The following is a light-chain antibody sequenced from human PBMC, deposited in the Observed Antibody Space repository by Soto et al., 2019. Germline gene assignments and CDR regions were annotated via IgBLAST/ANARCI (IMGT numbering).Light chain of an antibody. CDR2: EVN. CDR3: SSYAGSNSWV. CDR1: SSDVGGYNY. J-gene: IGLJ3*02. V-gene: IGLV2-8*01. Sequence: HSALTQPPSASGSPGQSVTFSCTGTSSDVGGYNYVSWYQQHPGKAPKLMIFEVNKRPSGVPDRFSGSRSGNTASLIVSGLQAEDEADYYCSSYAGSNSWVFGGGTKLTVL.